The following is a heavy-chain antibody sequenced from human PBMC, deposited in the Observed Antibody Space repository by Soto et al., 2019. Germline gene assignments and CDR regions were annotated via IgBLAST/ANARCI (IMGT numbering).Heavy chain of an antibody. CDR2: ISYDGSNK. V-gene: IGHV3-30-3*01. J-gene: IGHJ3*02. Sequence: GGSLRLSCAASGFTFSSYAMHWVRQAPGKGLEWVAVISYDGSNKYYADSVKGRFTISRDNSKNTLYLQMKNLRAEDTAVYYCARDGFSITMIVVVTGGAFDIWGQGTMVTVSS. CDR1: GFTFSSYA. D-gene: IGHD3-22*01. CDR3: ARDGFSITMIVVVTGGAFDI.